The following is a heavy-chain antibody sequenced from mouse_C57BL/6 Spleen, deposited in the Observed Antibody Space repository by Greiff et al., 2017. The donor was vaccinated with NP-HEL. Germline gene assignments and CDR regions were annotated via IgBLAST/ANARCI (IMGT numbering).Heavy chain of an antibody. Sequence: VQLQQSGAELAKPGASVKLSCKASGYPFTSYWMHWVKQRPGQGLEWIGYITPSSGYTKYNQKFKDKATLTADKSSSTAYMQLSSLTYEDSAVYYCARRADLLWDYFDYWGQGTTLTVSS. J-gene: IGHJ2*01. CDR2: ITPSSGYT. CDR1: GYPFTSYW. CDR3: ARRADLLWDYFDY. D-gene: IGHD2-1*01. V-gene: IGHV1-7*01.